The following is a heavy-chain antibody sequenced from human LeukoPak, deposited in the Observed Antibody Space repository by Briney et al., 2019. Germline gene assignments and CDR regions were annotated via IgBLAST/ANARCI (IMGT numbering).Heavy chain of an antibody. CDR1: GGSLSGYY. CDR2: INHSGST. J-gene: IGHJ6*02. Sequence: SETLSLTCAVYGGSLSGYYWSWIRQPPGKGLEWIGEINHSGSTNYNPSLKSRVTISVDTSKNQFSLKLSSVTAADTAVYYCARTHRDPYYYYGMDVWGQGTTVTVSS. V-gene: IGHV4-34*01. CDR3: ARTHRDPYYYYGMDV.